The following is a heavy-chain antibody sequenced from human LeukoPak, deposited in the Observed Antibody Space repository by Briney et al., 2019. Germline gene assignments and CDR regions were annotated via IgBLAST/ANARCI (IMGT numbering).Heavy chain of an antibody. Sequence: SSETLSLTCTVSGGSISSYYWSWIRQPPGKGLEWIGYIYYSGSTNYNPSLKSRVTISVDTSKNQFSLKLSSVTAADTAVYYCAGQIAVAAFDYWGQGTLVTVSS. J-gene: IGHJ4*02. V-gene: IGHV4-59*01. CDR3: AGQIAVAAFDY. D-gene: IGHD6-19*01. CDR1: GGSISSYY. CDR2: IYYSGST.